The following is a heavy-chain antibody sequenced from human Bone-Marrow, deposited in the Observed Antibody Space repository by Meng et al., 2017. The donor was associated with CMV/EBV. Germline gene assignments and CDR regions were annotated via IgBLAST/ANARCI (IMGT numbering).Heavy chain of an antibody. V-gene: IGHV4-39*07. J-gene: IGHJ5*02. CDR1: GGSISSNNYY. CDR2: INHSGST. D-gene: IGHD3-3*01. Sequence: SETLSLTCTVSGGSISSNNYYWSWIRQPPGKGLEWIGEINHSGSTNYNPSLKSRVTISVDTSKNQFSLKLSSVTAADTAVYYCARDPYDFWSGSHWFDPWGQGTLVTASS. CDR3: ARDPYDFWSGSHWFDP.